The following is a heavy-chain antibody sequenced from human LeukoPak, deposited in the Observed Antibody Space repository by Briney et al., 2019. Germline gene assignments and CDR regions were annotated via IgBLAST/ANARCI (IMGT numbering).Heavy chain of an antibody. J-gene: IGHJ4*02. CDR1: GGSFTNYL. Sequence: PSVTLSLTCAVYGGSFTNYLWSWVRQSPGKGLEWIGEVADYGSVNYNPSLQSRVTISLDTSKNHFSLKVSSMTAADTAAYYCARRRVTVIVVSTFDSWGQGTLVTVSS. CDR2: VADYGSV. D-gene: IGHD3-22*01. V-gene: IGHV4-34*01. CDR3: ARRRVTVIVVSTFDS.